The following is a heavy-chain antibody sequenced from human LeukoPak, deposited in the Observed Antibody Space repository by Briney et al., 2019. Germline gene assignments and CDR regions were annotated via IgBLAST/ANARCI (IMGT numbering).Heavy chain of an antibody. J-gene: IGHJ6*03. Sequence: PGRSPRLSSAASGFTSTSDDISWGRQAPGQGREWGSAIRGSVGSASSATPATGRFTISRDNSNNALYLQMNSLRAEDTAVYYCAKYFYYGSGSAYYYNYYMDVWGRGTTVTISS. D-gene: IGHD3-10*01. CDR1: GFTSTSDD. CDR2: IRGSVGSA. CDR3: AKYFYYGSGSAYYYNYYMDV. V-gene: IGHV3-23*01.